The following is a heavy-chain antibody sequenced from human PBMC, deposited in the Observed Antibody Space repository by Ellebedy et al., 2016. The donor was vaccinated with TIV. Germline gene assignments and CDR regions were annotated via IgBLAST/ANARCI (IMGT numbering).Heavy chain of an antibody. CDR3: ARTDPWQPIDD. CDR2: VYYSGSP. D-gene: IGHD2-21*02. CDR1: GGSVSSTRYY. V-gene: IGHV4-39*01. Sequence: MPSETLSLTCSVSGGSVSSTRYYWAWIRQPPGKGLEYIGSVYYSGSPYYNPSFKSRVTLSADTSKNQFSLNLRTVTAAGTAVYYCARTDPWQPIDDWGQGILVSVPS. J-gene: IGHJ4*02.